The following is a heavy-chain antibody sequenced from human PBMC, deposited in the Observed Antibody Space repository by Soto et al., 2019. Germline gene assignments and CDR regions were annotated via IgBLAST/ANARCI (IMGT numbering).Heavy chain of an antibody. D-gene: IGHD3-9*01. V-gene: IGHV4-30-4*01. J-gene: IGHJ4*02. CDR3: ASLTGPTISFDD. Sequence: SETLSLTCTVSGGSISSGDSYWSWIRQPPGKGLEWIGYIYYSGSTYYNPSLKSRVTISVDTSKNQFSLRLSSVTAADTAVYYCASLTGPTISFDDWGQGTLVTVSS. CDR1: GGSISSGDSY. CDR2: IYYSGST.